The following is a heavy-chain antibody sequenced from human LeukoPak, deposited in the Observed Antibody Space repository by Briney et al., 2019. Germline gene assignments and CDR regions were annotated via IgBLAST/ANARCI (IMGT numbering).Heavy chain of an antibody. CDR2: IKQDGSEK. D-gene: IGHD2-15*01. J-gene: IGHJ3*02. CDR3: ARDTTPYNRNGGTLHHAFDI. Sequence: GGSLRLSCVTSGFTFSSYAIHWVRQAPGKGLEWVANIKQDGSEKYYVDSVKGRFTISRDNAKNSLYLQMNSLRAEDTAVYYCARDTTPYNRNGGTLHHAFDIWGQGTMVTVSS. V-gene: IGHV3-7*01. CDR1: GFTFSSYA.